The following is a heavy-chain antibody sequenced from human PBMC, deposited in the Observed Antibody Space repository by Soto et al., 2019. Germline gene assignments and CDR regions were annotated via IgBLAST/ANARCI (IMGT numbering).Heavy chain of an antibody. J-gene: IGHJ4*02. D-gene: IGHD1-1*01. CDR2: INWNSVNT. CDR3: ARGIDAYNFFDS. Sequence: EVQLVESGGRVVRPGGSLRLSCAASGFNFDDYGMSWVRQAPGKGLEWVSGINWNSVNTGYVDSVKGRFTISRDNAKSSLYLHMNSLRAEDTALYYCARGIDAYNFFDSWGQGTLVTVSS. V-gene: IGHV3-20*04. CDR1: GFNFDDYG.